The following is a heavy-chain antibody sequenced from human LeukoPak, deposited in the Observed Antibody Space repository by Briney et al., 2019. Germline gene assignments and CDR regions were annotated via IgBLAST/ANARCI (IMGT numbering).Heavy chain of an antibody. V-gene: IGHV3-13*01. J-gene: IGHJ4*02. CDR1: GFTFSSYD. CDR3: AKDFRAIAVAGTYYFDY. D-gene: IGHD6-19*01. CDR2: IGTAGEI. Sequence: GGSLRLSCAASGFTFSSYDIHWVRQATGKGLEWVSGIGTAGEIYYPGSVKGRFTISRENAKNSLYLQMNSLRTDDTAFYYCAKDFRAIAVAGTYYFDYWGQGTLVTVSS.